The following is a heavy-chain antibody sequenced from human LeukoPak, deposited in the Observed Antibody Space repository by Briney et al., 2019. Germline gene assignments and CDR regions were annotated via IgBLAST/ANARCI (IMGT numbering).Heavy chain of an antibody. CDR3: TRDQTPYY. Sequence: GGSLRLSCAASGFTFSSYSMNWVRQAPGKGLEWVGFIASETYGGTAEYAASVKGRFIISRDDSKSIAYLQMNSLKTEDTAVYYCTRDQTPYYWGQGTLVTVSS. CDR1: GFTFSSYS. J-gene: IGHJ4*02. CDR2: IASETYGGTA. V-gene: IGHV3-49*04.